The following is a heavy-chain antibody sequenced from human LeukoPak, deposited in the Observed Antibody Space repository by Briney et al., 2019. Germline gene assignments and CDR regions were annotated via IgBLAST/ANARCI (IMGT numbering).Heavy chain of an antibody. CDR2: INHSGST. CDR3: ARARYDILTGYSGPLYYTDV. D-gene: IGHD3-9*01. J-gene: IGHJ6*03. V-gene: IGHV4-34*01. CDR1: GGSFSGYY. Sequence: SETLSLTCAVYGGSFSGYYWSWIRQPPGKGLEWIGEINHSGSTNYNPSLKSRVTISVDTSKNQFSLKLSSVTAADTAVYYCARARYDILTGYSGPLYYTDVWGKGTTVTISS.